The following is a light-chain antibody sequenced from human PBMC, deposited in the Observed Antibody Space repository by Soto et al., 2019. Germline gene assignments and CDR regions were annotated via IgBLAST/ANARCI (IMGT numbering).Light chain of an antibody. Sequence: QYVLTQPASVSGSPGQSITISCIGASSDINTSRYVSWYQQHPGKAPKLLIYEVSIRPSGVSSRLSGSKSANTASLTISGLQPEDEADYFCSSDVSGYSLGVFGGGTKLTVL. CDR2: EVS. J-gene: IGLJ3*02. V-gene: IGLV2-14*01. CDR3: SSDVSGYSLGV. CDR1: SSDINTSRY.